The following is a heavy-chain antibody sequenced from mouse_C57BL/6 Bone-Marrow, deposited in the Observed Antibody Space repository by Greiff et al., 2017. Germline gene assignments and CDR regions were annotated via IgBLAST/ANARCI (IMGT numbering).Heavy chain of an antibody. Sequence: EVQLQQSVAELVRPGASVKLSCTASGFNIKNTYMTWVKQRPEQGLEWIGRIDPANGNTKYAPKFQGKATITADTSSSTAYLQLSSLTSEDTAIYYCARSFYGNNAWFAYWGQGTLVTVSA. V-gene: IGHV14-3*01. CDR1: GFNIKNTY. D-gene: IGHD2-10*01. CDR3: ARSFYGNNAWFAY. CDR2: IDPANGNT. J-gene: IGHJ3*01.